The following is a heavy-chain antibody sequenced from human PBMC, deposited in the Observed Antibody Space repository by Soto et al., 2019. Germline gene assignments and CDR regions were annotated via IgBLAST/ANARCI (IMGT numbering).Heavy chain of an antibody. D-gene: IGHD2-2*01. Sequence: SETLSLTCSISGGSISGYHWSWIRQPPGKGLEWIGYIYHSGSTYYNPSLKSRVTISVDRSKNQFSLKLSSVTAADTAVYYCARVPDRWGQGTLVAVSS. CDR3: ARVPDR. CDR1: GGSISGYH. V-gene: IGHV4-30-2*01. CDR2: IYHSGST. J-gene: IGHJ5*02.